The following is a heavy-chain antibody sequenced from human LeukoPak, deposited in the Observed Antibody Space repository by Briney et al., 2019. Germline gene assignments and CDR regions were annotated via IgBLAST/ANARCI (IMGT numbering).Heavy chain of an antibody. V-gene: IGHV3-74*01. D-gene: IGHD3-10*01. CDR2: INSDGSST. CDR1: GGSFSSYW. Sequence: ETLSLTCAVYGGSFSSYWMHWVRQVPGKGLVWVSRINSDGSSTSYADSVKGRFTISRDNAKNTLYVQMNSLRAEDTAVYYCSTGSGHAFDIWGRGTMVTVSS. CDR3: STGSGHAFDI. J-gene: IGHJ3*02.